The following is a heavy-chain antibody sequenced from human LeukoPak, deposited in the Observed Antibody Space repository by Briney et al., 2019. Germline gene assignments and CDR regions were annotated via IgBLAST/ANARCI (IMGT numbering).Heavy chain of an antibody. CDR1: GFTFRSYA. V-gene: IGHV3-48*02. CDR3: ARDSGYSCADDY. CDR2: ITNNSGTL. J-gene: IGHJ4*02. Sequence: GGSLRLSCAASGFTFRSYAMQWVRQAPGKGLEWVSYITNNSGTLFYADSVKGRFTISRDSAKDSLYLQMSSLRDEDTAVYYCARDSGYSCADDYWGQGTLVTVSS. D-gene: IGHD5-18*01.